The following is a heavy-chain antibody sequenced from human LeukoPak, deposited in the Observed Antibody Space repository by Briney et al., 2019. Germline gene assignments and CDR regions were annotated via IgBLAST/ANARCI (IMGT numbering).Heavy chain of an antibody. J-gene: IGHJ4*02. CDR1: GDSVSSNSAA. Sequence: SQTLSLTCASSGDSVSSNSAAWNWMRQSPSRGLEWLGRTYYRSKWYNDYAVSVKSRMTINPDTSKNQFSLQLNSVTPEDTAVYYCARGWLQSGFDYWGQGTLLTVSS. V-gene: IGHV6-1*01. CDR3: ARGWLQSGFDY. CDR2: TYYRSKWYN. D-gene: IGHD5-24*01.